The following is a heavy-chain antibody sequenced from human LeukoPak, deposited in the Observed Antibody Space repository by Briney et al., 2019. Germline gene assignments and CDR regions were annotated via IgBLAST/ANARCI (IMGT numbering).Heavy chain of an antibody. Sequence: GGSLRLSXAASGFTFSSYGMHWVRQAPGKGMEWVAVIWYDGSNKYYADSVKGRFTISRDNSKNTLYLQMNSLRAEDTAVYYCAKSHEVRGVMAPDYWGQGTLVTVSS. CDR3: AKSHEVRGVMAPDY. CDR2: IWYDGSNK. V-gene: IGHV3-33*06. CDR1: GFTFSSYG. J-gene: IGHJ4*02. D-gene: IGHD3-10*01.